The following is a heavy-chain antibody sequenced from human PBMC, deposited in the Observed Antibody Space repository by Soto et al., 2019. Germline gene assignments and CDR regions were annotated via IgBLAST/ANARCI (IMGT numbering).Heavy chain of an antibody. J-gene: IGHJ3*02. CDR2: IIPIVDAT. V-gene: IGHV1-69*12. CDR3: ASAPPHDNGDHDAFDI. CDR1: GGTFSRHA. Sequence: QVQLVQSGTEVKKPGSSVKVSCKASGGTFSRHAVSWVRQAPGQGLEWMGAIIPIVDATNDAQKFQDRVTITADESTSTVYMELRSLRSAATAVYFCASAPPHDNGDHDAFDIWGQGTMVIVSS. D-gene: IGHD4-17*01.